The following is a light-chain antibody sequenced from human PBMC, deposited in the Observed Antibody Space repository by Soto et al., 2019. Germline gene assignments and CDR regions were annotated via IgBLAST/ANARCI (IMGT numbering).Light chain of an antibody. CDR1: QSVSSD. J-gene: IGKJ1*01. Sequence: EIVMTQSPATLSVSPGERATLSCRASQSVSSDLAWYQHKPGQAPRLLIYGASTRATGIPARFSGSRSGTDFTLTIRSLQPEDFSTYYCQQSYSSPPTFGQGTKADIK. CDR3: QQSYSSPPT. CDR2: GAS. V-gene: IGKV3-15*01.